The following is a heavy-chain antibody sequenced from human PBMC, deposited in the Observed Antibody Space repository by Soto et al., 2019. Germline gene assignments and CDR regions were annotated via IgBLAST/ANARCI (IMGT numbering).Heavy chain of an antibody. CDR3: ARLGMKINPTNHSSECG. D-gene: IGHD6-25*01. J-gene: IGHJ4*02. Sequence: GASVKVSCKASGGTFSSYAISWVRQAPGQGLEWMGGIIPIFGTANYAQKFQGRVTITADESTSTAYMELSSLRSEDTAVYYCARLGMKINPTNHSSECGWRQGTLVTVPS. V-gene: IGHV1-69*13. CDR1: GGTFSSYA. CDR2: IIPIFGTA.